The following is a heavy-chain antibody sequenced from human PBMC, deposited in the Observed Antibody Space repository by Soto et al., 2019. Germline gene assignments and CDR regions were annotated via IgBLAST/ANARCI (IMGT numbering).Heavy chain of an antibody. CDR1: GGSFSGYY. CDR3: ARGEILVRGVIGAYYFDY. J-gene: IGHJ4*02. Sequence: SETLSLTCAVYGGSFSGYYWSWIRQPPGKGLEWIGEINHSGSTNYNPSLKSRVTISVDTSKNQFSLKLSSVTAADTAVYYCARGEILVRGVIGAYYFDYWGQGTLVTVSS. D-gene: IGHD3-10*01. V-gene: IGHV4-34*01. CDR2: INHSGST.